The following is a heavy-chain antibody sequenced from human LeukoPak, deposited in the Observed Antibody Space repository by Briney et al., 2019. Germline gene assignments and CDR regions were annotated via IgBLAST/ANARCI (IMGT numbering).Heavy chain of an antibody. CDR1: GYSISSGYY. CDR2: IYHSGST. CDR3: ARDRSSSYTRDWFDP. J-gene: IGHJ5*02. Sequence: KPSETLSLTCTVSGYSISSGYYWGWIRQPPGKGLEWIGSIYHSGSTYYNPSLKSRVTMSIDTSKSQFSLKLNSVTAADTAVYYCARDRSSSYTRDWFDPWGQGALVTVSS. V-gene: IGHV4-38-2*02. D-gene: IGHD6-13*01.